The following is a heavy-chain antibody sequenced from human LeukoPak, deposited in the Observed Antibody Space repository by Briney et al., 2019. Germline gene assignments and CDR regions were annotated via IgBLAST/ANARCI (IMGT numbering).Heavy chain of an antibody. V-gene: IGHV1-69*13. D-gene: IGHD6-13*01. CDR3: AREVNSRQLVPDGMDV. J-gene: IGHJ6*02. CDR1: GGTFSSYA. CDR2: IIPIFGTA. Sequence: GASVTVSCRASGGTFSSYAISWVRQAPGQGLEWMGGIIPIFGTANYAQKFQGRVTITADESTSTAYMELSSLRSEDTAVYYCAREVNSRQLVPDGMDVWGQGTTVTVSS.